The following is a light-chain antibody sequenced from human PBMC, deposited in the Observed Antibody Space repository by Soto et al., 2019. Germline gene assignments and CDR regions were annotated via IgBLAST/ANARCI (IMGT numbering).Light chain of an antibody. CDR1: QSVDND. CDR2: GAS. Sequence: EIVMTQSPATLSVSPGDRATLSCRASQSVDNDLAWYQQKPGQAPRLLFYGASNRATAIPDRFSGSGFGTDFTLTITRLEPEDFAVYYCQQYGDSPQTFGPGTKVDIK. J-gene: IGKJ1*01. CDR3: QQYGDSPQT. V-gene: IGKV3-20*01.